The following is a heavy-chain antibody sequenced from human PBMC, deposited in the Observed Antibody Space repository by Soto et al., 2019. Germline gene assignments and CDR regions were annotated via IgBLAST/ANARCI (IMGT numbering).Heavy chain of an antibody. CDR2: TYYSGST. D-gene: IGHD6-13*01. V-gene: IGHV4-61*01. CDR3: ARGYSSSWYLFDY. Sequence: SETLSLTCTVSGGSVSSGSYYWRWIRQPPGKGLEWIGYTYYSGSTYYNPSLKSRVTISVDTSKNQFSLKLSSVTAADTAVYYCARGYSSSWYLFDYWGQGTQVTVSS. CDR1: GGSVSSGSYY. J-gene: IGHJ4*02.